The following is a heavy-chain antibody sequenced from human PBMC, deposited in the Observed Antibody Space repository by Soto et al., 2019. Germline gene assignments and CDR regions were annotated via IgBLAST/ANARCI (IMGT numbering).Heavy chain of an antibody. D-gene: IGHD6-6*01. CDR3: ARGRIAARPGVYYYYGMDV. Sequence: SVKVSCKASGGTFSSYAISWVRQAPGQGLEWMGGIIPIFGTVNYAQKFQGRVTITADKSTSTAYMELSSLRSEDTAVYYCARGRIAARPGVYYYYGMDVWGQGTTVTVSS. CDR2: IIPIFGTV. V-gene: IGHV1-69*06. CDR1: GGTFSSYA. J-gene: IGHJ6*02.